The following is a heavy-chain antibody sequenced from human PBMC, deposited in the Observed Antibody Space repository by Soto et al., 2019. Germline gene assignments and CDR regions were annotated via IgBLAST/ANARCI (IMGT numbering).Heavy chain of an antibody. V-gene: IGHV3-53*01. CDR1: GFTVNTNY. J-gene: IGHJ4*01. CDR2: MYSGGDI. CDR3: VSRIPSWVFDY. D-gene: IGHD3-16*01. Sequence: GGSLRLSCLVSGFTVNTNYMYWVRQAPGRGLEWVSAMYSGGDINYADSVKGRFTISRDTSENNLYLRMDKLRVEDTAVYFCVSRIPSWVFDYWGQGTLVTVSS.